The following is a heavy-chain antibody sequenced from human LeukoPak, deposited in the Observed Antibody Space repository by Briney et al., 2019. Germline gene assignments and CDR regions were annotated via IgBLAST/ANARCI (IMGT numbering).Heavy chain of an antibody. D-gene: IGHD6-6*01. CDR1: GNIFIKYY. CDR2: INPSGGNT. CDR3: ARSAGSSEFDN. V-gene: IGHV1-46*01. J-gene: IGHJ4*02. Sequence: SVKGSCKASGNIFIKYYINWVRQAPGKRVEWMGIINPSGGNTTHAQKFPGRVTMTRDTSTSTVYMELSSLKSEDTAFYYCARSAGSSEFDNWGQGTLVTVSS.